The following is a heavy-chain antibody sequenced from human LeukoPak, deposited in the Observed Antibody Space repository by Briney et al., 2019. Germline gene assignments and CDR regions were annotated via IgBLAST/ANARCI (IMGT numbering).Heavy chain of an antibody. CDR3: ARPGDGMDV. CDR2: ISSSRSTI. J-gene: IGHJ6*04. Sequence: GGSLRLSCAASGFTFSSYEMNWVRQAPGKGLEWVSYISSSRSTIYYADSAKGRFTISRDNAKNSLYLQMNSLRAEDTAVYYCARPGDGMDVWGKGTTVTVSS. V-gene: IGHV3-48*03. CDR1: GFTFSSYE.